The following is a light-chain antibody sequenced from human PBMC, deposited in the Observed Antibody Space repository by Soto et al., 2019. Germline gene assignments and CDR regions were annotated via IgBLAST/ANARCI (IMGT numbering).Light chain of an antibody. CDR2: EVN. V-gene: IGLV2-14*01. CDR3: SSYTTSNTQV. J-gene: IGLJ3*02. Sequence: QSALTQPASVSGSPRQSVTISCTGTISDVGGYNYVSWYQQHPGKAPKLMIYEVNNRPSGVSNRFSASKSGNTASLAISGLQAEDEADYYCSSYTTSNTQVFGGGTELTVL. CDR1: ISDVGGYNY.